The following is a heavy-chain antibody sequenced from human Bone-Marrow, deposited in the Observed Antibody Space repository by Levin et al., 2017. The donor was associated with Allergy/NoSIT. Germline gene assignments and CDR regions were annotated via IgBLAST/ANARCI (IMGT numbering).Heavy chain of an antibody. V-gene: IGHV3-30*18. CDR1: GFTFSRYG. J-gene: IGHJ5*02. CDR3: AKDNNDCSGGSCFSSWFDP. D-gene: IGHD2-15*01. Sequence: GESLKISCVASGFTFSRYGMHWVRQAPGKGLEWVAVISYDGSNKYYADSVKGRFTISRDNSKNTLYLQMNSLRAEDTAVYYCAKDNNDCSGGSCFSSWFDPWGQGTLVTVSS. CDR2: ISYDGSNK.